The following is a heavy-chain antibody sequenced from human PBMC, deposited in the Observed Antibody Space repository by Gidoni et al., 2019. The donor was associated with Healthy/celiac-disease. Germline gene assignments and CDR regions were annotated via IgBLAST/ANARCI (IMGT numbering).Heavy chain of an antibody. CDR2: ISGRGGST. Sequence: EVQLLASGGGLVQPGGSLRLSCAASGFTFSSSAMRWVRQAPGKGLEWVSAISGRGGSTYYADSVKGRFTISRDNSKNTLYLQMNSLRAEDTAVYYCAKSAMVRGVTPYYYGMDVWGQGTTVTVSS. CDR3: AKSAMVRGVTPYYYGMDV. D-gene: IGHD3-10*01. CDR1: GFTFSSSA. V-gene: IGHV3-23*01. J-gene: IGHJ6*02.